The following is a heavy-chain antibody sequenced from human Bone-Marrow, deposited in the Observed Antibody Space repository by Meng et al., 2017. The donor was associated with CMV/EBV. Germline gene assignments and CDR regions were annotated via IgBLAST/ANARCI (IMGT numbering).Heavy chain of an antibody. CDR2: INPNSGGT. D-gene: IGHD2-2*01. J-gene: IGHJ5*02. Sequence: ASVKVSCKASGYTFTDYYMHWVRQAPGQGLEWMGWINPNSGGTNYAQNFQGRVTMTRDTSISTAYMELSRLRSDDTAVYYCARDFTDIVVVPAAMGWFDPWGQGTLVTVSS. V-gene: IGHV1-2*02. CDR1: GYTFTDYY. CDR3: ARDFTDIVVVPAAMGWFDP.